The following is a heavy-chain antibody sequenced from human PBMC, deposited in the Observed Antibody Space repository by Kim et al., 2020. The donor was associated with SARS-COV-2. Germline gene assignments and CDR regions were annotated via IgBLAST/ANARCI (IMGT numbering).Heavy chain of an antibody. CDR1: GFTFSSYG. CDR3: AKDIGQHPTPHWYFDL. Sequence: GGSLRLSCAASGFTFSSYGMHWVRQAPGKGLEWVAVISYDGSNKYYADSVKGRFTISIDNSKNTLYLQMNSLRAEDTAVYYCAKDIGQHPTPHWYFDLWGRGTLVTVSS. CDR2: ISYDGSNK. D-gene: IGHD1-26*01. J-gene: IGHJ2*01. V-gene: IGHV3-30*18.